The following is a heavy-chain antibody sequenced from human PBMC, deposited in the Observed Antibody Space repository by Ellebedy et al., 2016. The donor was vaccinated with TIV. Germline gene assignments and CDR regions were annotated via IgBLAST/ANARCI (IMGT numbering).Heavy chain of an antibody. J-gene: IGHJ4*02. D-gene: IGHD3-16*02. CDR1: HYTFSSYD. Sequence: ASVTVSCKGFHYTFSSYDISWVRQAPGQGLEWMGWISAYNGNTTYVQKFQGRVTLTTDTSTSTAYMELRSLRSDDTAVYYCARDSRVTFGGLIVYFDFWGQGTLVTVSS. V-gene: IGHV1-18*01. CDR2: ISAYNGNT. CDR3: ARDSRVTFGGLIVYFDF.